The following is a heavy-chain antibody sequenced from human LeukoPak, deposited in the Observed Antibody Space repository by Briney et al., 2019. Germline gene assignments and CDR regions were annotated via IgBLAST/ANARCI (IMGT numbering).Heavy chain of an antibody. V-gene: IGHV3-30-3*01. CDR2: TSDDGSAK. CDR1: GFTFSSYA. D-gene: IGHD4-17*01. CDR3: ARAPGGFHGDYSPIAY. J-gene: IGHJ4*02. Sequence: GRSLRLSCAASGFTFSSYAMHWVRQAPGKGLQWLALTSDDGSAKYYADSVKGRFTISRDNFQNTLYLQMNSLRADETAIYYCARAPGGFHGDYSPIAYWGQGTLVTVSS.